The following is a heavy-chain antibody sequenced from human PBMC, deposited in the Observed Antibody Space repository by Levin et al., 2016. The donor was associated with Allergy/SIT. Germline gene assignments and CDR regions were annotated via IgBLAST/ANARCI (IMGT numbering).Heavy chain of an antibody. CDR3: ARAWYSSSWTPGDY. V-gene: IGHV3-64D*06. CDR2: ISSNGGST. Sequence: GESLKISCSASGFTFSSYAMHWVRQAPGKGLEYVSAISSNGGSTYYADSVKGRFTISRDNSKNTLYLQMSSLRAEDTAVYYCARAWYSSSWTPGDYWGQGTLVTVSS. D-gene: IGHD6-13*01. CDR1: GFTFSSYA. J-gene: IGHJ4*02.